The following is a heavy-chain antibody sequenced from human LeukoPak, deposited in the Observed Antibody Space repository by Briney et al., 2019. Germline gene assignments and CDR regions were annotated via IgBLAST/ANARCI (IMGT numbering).Heavy chain of an antibody. CDR2: INHSGST. J-gene: IGHJ5*02. CDR1: GGSFSGYY. D-gene: IGHD5-18*01. Sequence: SETLSLTCAVYGGSFSGYYWSWIRQPPGKGLEWIGEINHSGSTNYNPSLKSRVTISVDTSKNQFSLKLSSVTAADTAVYYYARGIGGYSYGPADWFDPWGQGTLVTVSS. V-gene: IGHV4-34*01. CDR3: ARGIGGYSYGPADWFDP.